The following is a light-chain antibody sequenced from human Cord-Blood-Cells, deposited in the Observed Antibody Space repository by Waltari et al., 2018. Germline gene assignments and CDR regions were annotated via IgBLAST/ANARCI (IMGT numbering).Light chain of an antibody. CDR2: DAS. J-gene: IGKJ1*01. CDR1: QSVSSY. CDR3: QQRSNWPPWT. V-gene: IGKV3-11*01. Sequence: EIVLTQSPATLSLSQGERANLSCRASQSVSSYLAWYQQKPGQAPRLLIYDASNRATGIPARFSGSGSGTDFTLTISSLEPEDFAVYYCQQRSNWPPWTFGQGTKVEIK.